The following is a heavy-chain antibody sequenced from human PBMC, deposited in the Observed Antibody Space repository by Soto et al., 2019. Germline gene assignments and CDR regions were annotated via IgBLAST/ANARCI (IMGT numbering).Heavy chain of an antibody. Sequence: QVQLVQSGAEVQKPGSSVKVSCQASGGTFGSQSFTWVRQAPGQGLEWMGRIVPILDLINYSQKFQDRLTITADKSTRTAYMELSSLTHDDTALYYCARDAGSGWYNRKWGQGTLVTVSS. D-gene: IGHD1-20*01. J-gene: IGHJ4*02. CDR2: IVPILDLI. V-gene: IGHV1-69*08. CDR3: ARDAGSGWYNRK. CDR1: GGTFGSQS.